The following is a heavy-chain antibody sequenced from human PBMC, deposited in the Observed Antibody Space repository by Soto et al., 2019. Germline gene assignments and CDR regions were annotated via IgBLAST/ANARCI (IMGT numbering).Heavy chain of an antibody. CDR3: ARTYCTTTACQAHGIDV. CDR1: GGSFSGYY. J-gene: IGHJ6*02. CDR2: INHSGST. Sequence: KPSETLSLTCAVYGGSFSGYYWSWIRQPPGKGLEWIGEINHSGSTNYNPSLKSRVTISVDTSKNQFSLKLSSVTAADTAVYFCARTYCTTTACQAHGIDVWGQGTTVTVSS. V-gene: IGHV4-34*01. D-gene: IGHD4-4*01.